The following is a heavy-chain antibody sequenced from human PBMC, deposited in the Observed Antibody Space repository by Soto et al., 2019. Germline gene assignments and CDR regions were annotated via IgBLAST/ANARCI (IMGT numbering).Heavy chain of an antibody. J-gene: IGHJ3*02. D-gene: IGHD1-1*01. CDR2: INPILGIA. CDR3: ARVWVWNDGRGAFDI. Sequence: EASVNVSCKASGYTFTGYSMHWVRQAPGQGLEWMGRINPILGIANYAQKFKGRVTITADKSTSTAYMEMSSLRSEDTAVYYCARVWVWNDGRGAFDIWGQGTMVTVSS. CDR1: GYTFTGYS. V-gene: IGHV1-69*04.